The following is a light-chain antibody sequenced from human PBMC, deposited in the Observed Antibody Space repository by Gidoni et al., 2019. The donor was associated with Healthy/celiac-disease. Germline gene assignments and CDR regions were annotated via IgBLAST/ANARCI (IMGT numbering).Light chain of an antibody. V-gene: IGKV4-1*01. CDR3: QQYYSTPYT. CDR2: WAS. J-gene: IGKJ2*01. Sequence: GSLGERATINCKSSQSVLYSANNKNYLAWYQQKPGQPPKLLIYWASTRESGVPDRFSGSGSGTDFTLPISSLQAEDVAVYYCQQYYSTPYTFGQGTKLEIK. CDR1: QSVLYSANNKNY.